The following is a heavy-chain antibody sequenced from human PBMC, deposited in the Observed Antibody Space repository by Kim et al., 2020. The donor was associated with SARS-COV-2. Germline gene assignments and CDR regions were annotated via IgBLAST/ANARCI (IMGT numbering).Heavy chain of an antibody. J-gene: IGHJ4*02. D-gene: IGHD3-16*02. Sequence: ASVKVSCKASGYTFTNNAISWVRQAPGQGLEWMGWINTDTGNPTYAQAFTRRFVFSVDTSVTTAYLQISSLEAEDTALYYCARVIWGTYRYTDHWGQGTL. V-gene: IGHV7-4-1*02. CDR3: ARVIWGTYRYTDH. CDR2: INTDTGNP. CDR1: GYTFTNNA.